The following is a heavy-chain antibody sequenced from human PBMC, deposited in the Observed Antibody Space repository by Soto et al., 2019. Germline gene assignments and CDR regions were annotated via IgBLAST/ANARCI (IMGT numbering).Heavy chain of an antibody. V-gene: IGHV3-15*01. D-gene: IGHD6-13*01. CDR1: GCTFSNAW. Sequence: GCLGRAGTASGCTFSNAWMSWVRQAPGKGLEWVGLIKSKTDCVTTDYAAPVKGRFTISRDDSKNTLYLQMNSLKTEDTAVYYCKIDIVLAAAGTIPDYWGQGTPVTVYS. CDR3: KIDIVLAAAGTIPDY. CDR2: IKSKTDCVTT. J-gene: IGHJ4*02.